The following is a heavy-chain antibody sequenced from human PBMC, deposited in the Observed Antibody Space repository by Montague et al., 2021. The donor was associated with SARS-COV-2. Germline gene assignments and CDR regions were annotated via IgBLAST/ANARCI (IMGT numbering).Heavy chain of an antibody. V-gene: IGHV4-61*09. J-gene: IGHJ6*04. CDR3: ARSPYRTTYLNGMDV. CDR2: IYTLGST. Sequence: TLSLTCTGAGDSISGGDYHWSGVRQPAGKGLEWIGYIYTLGSTSYNPSLKSRVTISMDTSKNQLSLKLSSVTAADTAVYFCARSPYRTTYLNGMDVWGKGTTVTVSS. D-gene: IGHD1-14*01. CDR1: GDSISGGDYH.